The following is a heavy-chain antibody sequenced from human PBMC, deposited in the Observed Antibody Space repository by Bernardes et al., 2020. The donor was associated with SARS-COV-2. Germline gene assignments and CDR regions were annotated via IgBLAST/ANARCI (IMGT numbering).Heavy chain of an antibody. V-gene: IGHV1-2*02. CDR2: INPNSGGT. Sequence: ASVKVSCKASGYTFTDYYMHWVRQAPGQGLEWMGWINPNSGGTNYAQKFQGRVTMTRDTSISTAYMELSRLRSDDTAVYYCAIPPTNYDRYGMDVWGQGTTVTGSS. D-gene: IGHD3-22*01. J-gene: IGHJ6*02. CDR1: GYTFTDYY. CDR3: AIPPTNYDRYGMDV.